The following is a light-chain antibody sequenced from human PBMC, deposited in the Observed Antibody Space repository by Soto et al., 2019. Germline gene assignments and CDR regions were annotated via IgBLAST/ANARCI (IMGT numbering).Light chain of an antibody. CDR2: GAS. CDR3: QQYGSSIT. V-gene: IGKV3-20*01. Sequence: ETVLTQSPGTLSLSPGERATLSCRASQSVSSSYLAWYQQKPGQAPRLLIYGASSRATGTPDRFSGSGSGTDFTLTISRLEPEDFAVYYCQQYGSSITFGQGTRLEIK. J-gene: IGKJ5*01. CDR1: QSVSSSY.